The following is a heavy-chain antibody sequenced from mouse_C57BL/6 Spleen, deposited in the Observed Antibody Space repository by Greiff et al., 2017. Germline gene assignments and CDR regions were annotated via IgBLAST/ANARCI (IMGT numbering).Heavy chain of an antibody. CDR2: IDPATGDT. J-gene: IGHJ2*01. D-gene: IGHD2-4*01. V-gene: IGHV14-1*01. Sequence: VQLQQSGAELVRPGASVKLSCTASGFNITDYYMHWVKQRPEQGLEWIGRIDPATGDTEYAPKFQGKATMTADTSSNTAYLHLSSLTSEDTAVDYCTTPWDDDEDFDYWGQGTTVTVSS. CDR1: GFNITDYY. CDR3: TTPWDDDEDFDY.